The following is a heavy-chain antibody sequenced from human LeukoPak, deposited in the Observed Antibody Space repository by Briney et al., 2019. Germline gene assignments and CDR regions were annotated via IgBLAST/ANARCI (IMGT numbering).Heavy chain of an antibody. D-gene: IGHD3-9*01. V-gene: IGHV4-4*02. Sequence: SGTLSLTCAVSGGSISSSNWWSWVRQPPGKGLEWIGEIYHSGSTNYNPSLKSRVTISVDKSKNQFSLKLSSVTAADTAVYYCARAPSYYDILTGYSPDYNWFDPWGQGTLVTVSS. CDR2: IYHSGST. CDR3: ARAPSYYDILTGYSPDYNWFDP. CDR1: GGSISSSNW. J-gene: IGHJ5*02.